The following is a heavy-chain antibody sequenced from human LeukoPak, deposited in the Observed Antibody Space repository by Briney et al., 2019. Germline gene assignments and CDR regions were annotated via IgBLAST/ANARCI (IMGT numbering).Heavy chain of an antibody. D-gene: IGHD6-19*01. CDR1: EFPFSFYE. CDR2: IGSSGTNS. CDR3: ALLAVASDFDY. V-gene: IGHV3-48*03. J-gene: IGHJ4*02. Sequence: PGGSLRLSCAVSEFPFSFYEMKWVRQAPGKGLEWVSNIGSSGTNSYYADSVKGRFSISRDNAKSSLYLQMNSMRVEDTAVYYCALLAVASDFDYWGQGALVTVSS.